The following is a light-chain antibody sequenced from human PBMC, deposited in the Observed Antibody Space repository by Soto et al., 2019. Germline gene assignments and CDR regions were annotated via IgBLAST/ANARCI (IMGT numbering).Light chain of an antibody. CDR1: SSDVGSYNL. J-gene: IGLJ2*01. V-gene: IGLV2-23*02. Sequence: QSALTQAASVSGSPGQSITISCIGTSSDVGSYNLVSWYQQHPGKAPKVLIYEVSERPSGVSNRFSGSKSGNMASLTISGLQAEDEAEYYCCSYAGSRTHVLFGGGTQLTVL. CDR2: EVS. CDR3: CSYAGSRTHVL.